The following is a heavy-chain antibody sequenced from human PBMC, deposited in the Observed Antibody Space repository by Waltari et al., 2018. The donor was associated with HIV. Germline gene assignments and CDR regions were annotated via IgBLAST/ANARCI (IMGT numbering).Heavy chain of an antibody. J-gene: IGHJ5*02. CDR1: GYSISSGYL. CDR2: MFHKGST. CDR3: AREWGTLMVAWFDP. D-gene: IGHD3-10*01. V-gene: IGHV4-38-2*02. Sequence: QVQLQESGPGLVKPSETLSITCAVSGYSISSGYLWGWNRPPPGKALEWIGSMFHKGSTDYNPSLKSRVTISVDSSKNQFSLKLSSVTSADTAIYYCAREWGTLMVAWFDPWGQGTLVTVSS.